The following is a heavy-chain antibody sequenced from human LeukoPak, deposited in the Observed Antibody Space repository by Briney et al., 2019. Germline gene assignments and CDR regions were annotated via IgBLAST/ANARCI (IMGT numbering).Heavy chain of an antibody. CDR2: IYYSGST. V-gene: IGHV4-59*08. D-gene: IGHD3-10*01. CDR3: AALPDYFSGSNYYYGMDV. CDR1: GGSISSYY. Sequence: PSETLSLTCTVSGGSISSYYWSWIRQPPGKGLEWIGYIYYSGSTNYNPSLKSRVTTSVDTSKNQFSLKLSSVTAADTAVYYCAALPDYFSGSNYYYGMDVWGQGTTVTVSS. J-gene: IGHJ6*02.